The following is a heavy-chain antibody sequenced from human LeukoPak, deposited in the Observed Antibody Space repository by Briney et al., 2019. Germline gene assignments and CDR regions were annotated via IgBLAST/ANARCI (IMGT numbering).Heavy chain of an antibody. CDR3: AGGHSGSSAKILYYYYMNV. CDR2: VYTSGGT. J-gene: IGHJ6*03. D-gene: IGHD1-26*01. V-gene: IGHV4-4*07. CDR1: GGSISSDF. Sequence: SETLSLTCVISGGSISSDFWSWIRQPAGKGLEWIGRVYTSGGTNYNPSLKSRVTISIDTAKNQISLKVRSVTAADTAIYYCAGGHSGSSAKILYYYYMNVWGKGTTVTVSS.